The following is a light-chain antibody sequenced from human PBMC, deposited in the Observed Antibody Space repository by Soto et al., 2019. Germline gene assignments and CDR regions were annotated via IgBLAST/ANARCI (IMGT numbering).Light chain of an antibody. CDR1: QSISSW. Sequence: DIQMTQSPSTLSASVGDRITITCRASQSISSWLAWYQQKPGKAPKLLIYKADSLNSWVPSRFSGSGSGTEFTLSISSLQPDDFATYYGQQYNNYWTFGQGTKVEIK. CDR2: KAD. CDR3: QQYNNYWT. V-gene: IGKV1-5*03. J-gene: IGKJ1*01.